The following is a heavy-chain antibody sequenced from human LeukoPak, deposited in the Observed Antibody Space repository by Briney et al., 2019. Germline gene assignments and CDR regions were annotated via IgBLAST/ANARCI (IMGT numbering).Heavy chain of an antibody. CDR3: AREGERAPLDY. CDR2: ISSSGSTI. V-gene: IGHV3-11*01. Sequence: PGGSLTLSCAASGFTFSDYYMIWIRQAPAKGLEWVSYISSSGSTIYYADSVKGRITISKDNAKNSLYLQMNSLRAEDTAVYYCAREGERAPLDYWGQGTLVTVS. CDR1: GFTFSDYY. J-gene: IGHJ4*02.